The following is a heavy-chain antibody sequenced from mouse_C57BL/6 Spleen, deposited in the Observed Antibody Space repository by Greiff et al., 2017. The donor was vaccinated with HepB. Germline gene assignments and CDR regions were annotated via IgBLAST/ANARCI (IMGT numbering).Heavy chain of an antibody. J-gene: IGHJ1*03. CDR2: IHPNSGST. V-gene: IGHV1-64*01. CDR1: GYTFTSYW. CDR3: ARNYSSSYGWYFDV. D-gene: IGHD1-1*01. Sequence: QVQLQQPGAELVKPGASVKLSCKASGYTFTSYWMHWVKQRPGQGLEWIGMIHPNSGSTNYNENFKSKATLTVDKSSSTAYMQLSSLTSEDSAVYYGARNYSSSYGWYFDVWGTGTTVTVSS.